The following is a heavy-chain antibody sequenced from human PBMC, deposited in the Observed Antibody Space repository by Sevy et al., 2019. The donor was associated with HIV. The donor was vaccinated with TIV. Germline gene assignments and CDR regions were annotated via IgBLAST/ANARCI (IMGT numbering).Heavy chain of an antibody. CDR2: ISSSGSTI. CDR3: AREGYSGYDSLISYYYYGMDV. J-gene: IGHJ6*02. Sequence: GGSLRLSCAASGFTFSSYEMNWVRQAPGKGLEWVSYISSSGSTIYYADSVKGRFTISRDNAKNSLYLQMNSLRVEDTAVYYCAREGYSGYDSLISYYYYGMDVWGQGTTVTVSS. CDR1: GFTFSSYE. D-gene: IGHD5-12*01. V-gene: IGHV3-48*03.